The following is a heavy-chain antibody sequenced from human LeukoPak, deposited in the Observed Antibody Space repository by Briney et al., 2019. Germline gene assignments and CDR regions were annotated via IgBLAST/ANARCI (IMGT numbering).Heavy chain of an antibody. CDR1: GGSISSYY. CDR2: IYYSGST. J-gene: IGHJ5*02. CDR3: ARITPGNWFDP. Sequence: PSETLSLTCTVSGGSISSYYWSSLRQPPGKGLEWIGYIYYSGSTNYNPSLKSRVTISVDTSKNQFSLKLSSVTAADTAVYYCARITPGNWFDPWGQGTLVTVSS. D-gene: IGHD1-14*01. V-gene: IGHV4-59*01.